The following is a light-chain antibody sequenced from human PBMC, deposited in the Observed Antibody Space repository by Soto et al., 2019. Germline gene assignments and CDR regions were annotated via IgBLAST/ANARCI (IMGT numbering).Light chain of an antibody. CDR2: EVT. CDR3: SSYAGSNNFV. Sequence: HSVLTQPPSASGFLGQSVTISCTGTSSDIGYYDYVSWYQQHPGKAPKLVIYEVTKRPSGVPDRVSASKSGNTASLTVSGLRAEDEADYYCSSYAGSNNFVFGSGTKLTVL. V-gene: IGLV2-8*01. J-gene: IGLJ1*01. CDR1: SSDIGYYDY.